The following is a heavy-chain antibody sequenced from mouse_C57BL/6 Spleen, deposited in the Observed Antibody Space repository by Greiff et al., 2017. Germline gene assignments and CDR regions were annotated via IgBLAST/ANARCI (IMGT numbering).Heavy chain of an antibody. CDR1: GYAFTNYL. CDR2: INPGSGGT. Sequence: VQLQQSGAELVRPGTSVKVSCKASGYAFTNYLIEWVKQRPGQGLEWIGVINPGSGGTNYNEKFKGKATLTADTSSSTAYMQLSSLTSEDSAVYFCARKDYDYLDYWGQGTMLTVSS. V-gene: IGHV1-54*01. D-gene: IGHD2-4*01. J-gene: IGHJ2*01. CDR3: ARKDYDYLDY.